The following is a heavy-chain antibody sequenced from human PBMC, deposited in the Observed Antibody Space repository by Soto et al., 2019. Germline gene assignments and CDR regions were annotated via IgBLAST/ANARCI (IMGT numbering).Heavy chain of an antibody. CDR2: IYYSGST. V-gene: IGHV4-31*03. CDR1: GGSFSGGYY. J-gene: IGHJ4*02. CDR3: ARLGGVDGALWFDY. Sequence: LQLRESGPRLVKPSETLSLTCPVSGGSFSGGYYWTWIRQHPGKGLEWIGYIYYSGSTYYNPSLKSRITISVDTSKNQFSLRLSSVTAADTALYSCARLGGVDGALWFDYWGQGTLVTVSS. D-gene: IGHD1-26*01.